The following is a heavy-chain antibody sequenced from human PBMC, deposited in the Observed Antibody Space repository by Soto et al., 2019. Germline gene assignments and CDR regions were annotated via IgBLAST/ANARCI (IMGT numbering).Heavy chain of an antibody. CDR1: GGSISSYY. Sequence: QVQLQESGPGLVKPSETLSLTCTVSGGSISSYYWSWIRQPPGKGLEWIGYIYYSGSTNYNPSLKSRVTISVDTSKNQFSLKLSSVTAADTAVYYCAREDHSGYDPYFDYWGQGTLVTVSS. D-gene: IGHD5-12*01. CDR2: IYYSGST. V-gene: IGHV4-59*01. CDR3: AREDHSGYDPYFDY. J-gene: IGHJ4*02.